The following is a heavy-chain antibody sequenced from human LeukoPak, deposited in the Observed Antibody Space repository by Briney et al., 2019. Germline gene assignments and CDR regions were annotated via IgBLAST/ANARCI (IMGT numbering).Heavy chain of an antibody. J-gene: IGHJ4*02. CDR2: IYYSGST. Sequence: KPSETLSLTCTVSGGSISSYYWSWIRQPPGKGLEWIGYIYYSGSTNYNPSLKSRVTISVDTSKNQFSLKLSSVTAADTAVYYCARYNWNDVRFDYWGQGTLVTVSS. V-gene: IGHV4-59*08. D-gene: IGHD1-1*01. CDR3: ARYNWNDVRFDY. CDR1: GGSISSYY.